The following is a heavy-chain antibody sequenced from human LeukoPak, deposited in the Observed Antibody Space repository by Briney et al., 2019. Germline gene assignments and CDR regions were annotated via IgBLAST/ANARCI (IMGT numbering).Heavy chain of an antibody. D-gene: IGHD3-22*01. CDR1: GGSISSSSYY. CDR2: IYYSGST. J-gene: IGHJ4*02. V-gene: IGHV4-39*07. Sequence: SETLSLTCTVSGGSISSSSYYWGWIRQPPGKGLEWIGSIYYSGSTNYNPSLKSRVTISVDTSKNQFSLKLSSVTAADTAVYYCATSITMIVVVILGYWGQGTLVTVSS. CDR3: ATSITMIVVVILGY.